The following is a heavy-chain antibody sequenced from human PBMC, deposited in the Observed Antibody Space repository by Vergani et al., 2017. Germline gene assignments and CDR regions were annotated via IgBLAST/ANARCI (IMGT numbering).Heavy chain of an antibody. J-gene: IGHJ3*02. CDR3: ARDRIAAAGSDAFDI. V-gene: IGHV3-30*04. CDR2: ISYDGSNK. CDR1: GFTFSSYA. Sequence: QVQLVESGGGVVQPGRSLRLSCAASGFTFSSYAMHWVRPAPGKGLEWVAVISYDGSNKYYADSVKGRFTISRDNSKNTLYLQMNSLRAEETAVYYCARDRIAAAGSDAFDIWGQGTMGTVSS. D-gene: IGHD6-13*01.